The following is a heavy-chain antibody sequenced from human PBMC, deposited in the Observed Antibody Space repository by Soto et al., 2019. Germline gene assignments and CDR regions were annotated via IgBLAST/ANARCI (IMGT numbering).Heavy chain of an antibody. V-gene: IGHV1-3*01. Sequence: ASVKVSCKASGYTFTSYAMHWVRQAPGQRLEWMGWINAGNGNTKYSQKFQGRVTITRDTSASTDNMKLSSLRSEDTAVYYCARVYDILTGPTLLYSYSGMAVWGKGTTVTVSS. J-gene: IGHJ6*04. D-gene: IGHD3-9*01. CDR3: ARVYDILTGPTLLYSYSGMAV. CDR2: INAGNGNT. CDR1: GYTFTSYA.